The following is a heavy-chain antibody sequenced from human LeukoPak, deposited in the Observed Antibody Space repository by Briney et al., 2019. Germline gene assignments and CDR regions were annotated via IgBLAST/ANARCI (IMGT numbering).Heavy chain of an antibody. CDR1: GFTFSSYW. CDR2: INSDGSST. Sequence: TGGSLRLSCAASGFTFSSYWMHWVRQAPGKGLVWVSRINSDGSSTSYADSVKGRFTISRDNAKNTLYLQMNSLGAEDTAVYYCARVAYYYDSSGYYQIDYWGQGTLVTVSS. V-gene: IGHV3-74*01. J-gene: IGHJ4*02. D-gene: IGHD3-22*01. CDR3: ARVAYYYDSSGYYQIDY.